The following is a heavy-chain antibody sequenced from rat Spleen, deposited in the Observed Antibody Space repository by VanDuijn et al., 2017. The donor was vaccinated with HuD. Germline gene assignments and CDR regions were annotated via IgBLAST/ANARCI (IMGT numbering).Heavy chain of an antibody. CDR3: TRHVDA. CDR1: GFTFSDYY. V-gene: IGHV5-22*01. J-gene: IGHJ4*01. CDR2: ISYEGSST. Sequence: EVQLVESDGGLVQPGRSLKLSCAASGFTFSDYYMAWVRQAPKKGLEWVASISYEGSSTYYGDSVKGRFTISRDNAKSTLYLQMNSLRSEDTATYYCTRHVDAWGQGASVTVSS.